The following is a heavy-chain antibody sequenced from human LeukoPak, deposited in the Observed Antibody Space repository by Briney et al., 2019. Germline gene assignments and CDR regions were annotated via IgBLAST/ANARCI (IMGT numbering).Heavy chain of an antibody. J-gene: IGHJ3*02. D-gene: IGHD3-16*02. V-gene: IGHV3-74*01. CDR3: ARVGGPEGVWGSYRYTGDAFDI. CDR1: GFTFSSYW. Sequence: GGSLRLSCAASGFTFSSYWMHWVRQAPGKGLVWVSRINSDGSSTSYADSVKGRFTISRDNAKNTLYLQMNSLRAADTAVYYCARVGGPEGVWGSYRYTGDAFDIWGQGTMVTVSS. CDR2: INSDGSST.